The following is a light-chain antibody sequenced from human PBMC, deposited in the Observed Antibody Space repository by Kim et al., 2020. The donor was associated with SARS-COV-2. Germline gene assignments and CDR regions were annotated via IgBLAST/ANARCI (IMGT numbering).Light chain of an antibody. V-gene: IGLV3-1*01. CDR3: QAWDRSSWV. CDR1: KLGDKY. CDR2: QDS. J-gene: IGLJ3*02. Sequence: SYELTQPPSVSVSPGQTASITCSGDKLGDKYACWYQQKPGQSPVLVIYQDSNRPSGIPERFSGSNSGNTATLTISGTQALDEADYYCQAWDRSSWVFGG.